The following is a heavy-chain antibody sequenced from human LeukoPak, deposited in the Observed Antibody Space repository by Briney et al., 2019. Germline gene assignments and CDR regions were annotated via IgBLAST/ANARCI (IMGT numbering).Heavy chain of an antibody. CDR2: TYYRSKWYN. Sequence: SQTLSLTCAISGDSVSSNSAAWNWIRQSPSRGLEWLGRTYYRSKWYNGYAVSVKSRITINPDTSKNQFSLQLNSVTPEDTAVYYCARVRRDYVWGSYRYTGIFDYWGQGTLVTVSS. V-gene: IGHV6-1*01. CDR3: ARVRRDYVWGSYRYTGIFDY. D-gene: IGHD3-16*02. J-gene: IGHJ4*02. CDR1: GDSVSSNSAA.